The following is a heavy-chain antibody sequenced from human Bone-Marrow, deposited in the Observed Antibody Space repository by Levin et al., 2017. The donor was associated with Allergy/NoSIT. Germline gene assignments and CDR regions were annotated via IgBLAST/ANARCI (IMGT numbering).Heavy chain of an antibody. D-gene: IGHD3-10*01. J-gene: IGHJ4*02. CDR2: IRNEANGYTT. Sequence: GESLKISCAASGFSFSDHYMDWVRQAPGKGLEWVGRIRNEANGYTTEYAASVKGRFIVSRDDSKNSLYLQMNSLKTEDTALYYCVRLYRGGYWGQGALVAVSS. V-gene: IGHV3-72*01. CDR3: VRLYRGGY. CDR1: GFSFSDHY.